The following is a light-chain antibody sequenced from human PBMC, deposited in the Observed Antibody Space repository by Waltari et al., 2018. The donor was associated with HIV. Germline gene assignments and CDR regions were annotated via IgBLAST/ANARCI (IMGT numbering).Light chain of an antibody. Sequence: DIVLTQSPGTLPFPPGERVTPSCRASQSVSSSSLVWYQQKPSQAPRLLIYGASSRATGIPDRFSGSGSGTDFTLTISRLDPEDFAVYCCQQYSSSVTFGQGTRLEIK. V-gene: IGKV3-20*01. CDR2: GAS. CDR1: QSVSSSS. CDR3: QQYSSSVT. J-gene: IGKJ5*01.